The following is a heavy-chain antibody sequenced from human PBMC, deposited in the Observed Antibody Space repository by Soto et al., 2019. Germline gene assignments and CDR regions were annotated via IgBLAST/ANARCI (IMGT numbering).Heavy chain of an antibody. V-gene: IGHV5-51*01. Sequence: EVQLVQSGAEVKKPGESLKISCKGSGYSFTSYHIVWVRQMPGKGLEWMGIIYPGDSETRYSPSLQGQVTMSADKSTSTANLQGSSLKASDTAMYYCARRSYCDGDCTRRPFDYYGMDVWGQGTTVTVSS. CDR1: GYSFTSYH. CDR2: IYPGDSET. D-gene: IGHD2-21*02. J-gene: IGHJ6*02. CDR3: ARRSYCDGDCTRRPFDYYGMDV.